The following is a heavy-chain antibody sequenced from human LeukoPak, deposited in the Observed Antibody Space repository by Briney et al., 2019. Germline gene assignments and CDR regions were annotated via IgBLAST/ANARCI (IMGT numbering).Heavy chain of an antibody. CDR1: GYTFTSYD. CDR3: ARANYDFWSGYYTIAVAGTGYYYYYMDV. D-gene: IGHD3-3*01. J-gene: IGHJ6*03. Sequence: ASVKASCKASGYTFTSYDINWVRQATGQGLEWMGWMNPNSGNTGYAQKFQGRVTMTRNTSISTAYMELSSLRSEDTAVYYCARANYDFWSGYYTIAVAGTGYYYYYMDVWGKGTTVTVSS. V-gene: IGHV1-8*01. CDR2: MNPNSGNT.